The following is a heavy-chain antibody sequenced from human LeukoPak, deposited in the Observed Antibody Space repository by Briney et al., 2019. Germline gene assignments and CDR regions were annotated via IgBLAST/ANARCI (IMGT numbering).Heavy chain of an antibody. CDR1: GFTFSSYT. J-gene: IGHJ6*03. V-gene: IGHV3-30-3*01. D-gene: IGHD2-2*01. CDR3: ARDDIVVVPAAIGDYYYYMDV. CDR2: ISYDGSNK. Sequence: GGSLRLSCAASGFTFSSYTMHWVRQAPGKGLEWVALISYDGSNKYYADSVKGRFTISRDNSKNTLYLQMNSLRAEDTAVYYCARDDIVVVPAAIGDYYYYMDVWGKGTTVTVSS.